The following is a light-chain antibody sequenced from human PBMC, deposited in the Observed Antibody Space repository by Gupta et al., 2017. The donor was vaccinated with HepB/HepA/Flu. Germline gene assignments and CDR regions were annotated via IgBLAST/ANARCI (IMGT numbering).Light chain of an antibody. V-gene: IGLV2-14*03. J-gene: IGLJ3*02. CDR3: SSSSSSSPWV. CDR2: GVT. Sequence: QSPLTQPASVSGSPGQSITISCTGTSSDIGVSDYVSWFQQHPGKAPKLRMYGVTNRPSGVSDRFSGSKSGNTASLAISGLQPEDEADYHCSSSSSSSPWVFGGGTKLTVL. CDR1: SSDIGVSDY.